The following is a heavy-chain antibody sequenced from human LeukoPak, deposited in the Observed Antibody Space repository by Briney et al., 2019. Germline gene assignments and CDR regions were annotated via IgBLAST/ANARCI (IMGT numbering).Heavy chain of an antibody. V-gene: IGHV1-2*02. CDR3: ARGRSGSYLAY. CDR1: GYTFIDYY. J-gene: IGHJ4*02. CDR2: INPNSGGT. D-gene: IGHD1-26*01. Sequence: ASVKVSCKASGYTFIDYYIHWVRQAPGQGLEWMGRINPNSGGTNYAQKFQGRVTMTRDTSISTAYMELSRLRSDDTAVYYCARGRSGSYLAYWGQGTLVTVSS.